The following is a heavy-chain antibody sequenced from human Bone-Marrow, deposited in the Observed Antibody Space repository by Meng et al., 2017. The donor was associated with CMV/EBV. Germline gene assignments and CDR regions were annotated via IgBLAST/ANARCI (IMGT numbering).Heavy chain of an antibody. CDR3: ARGAERMATEPYWYFDL. CDR1: GYSISSGYY. V-gene: IGHV4-38-2*02. Sequence: SETLSLTCTVSGYSISSGYYWGWIRQPPGKGLEWIGSIYYSGSTYYNPSLKSRVTISVDTSKNQFSLKLSSVTAADTAVYYCARGAERMATEPYWYFDLWGRGTLVTVSS. J-gene: IGHJ2*01. CDR2: IYYSGST. D-gene: IGHD5-24*01.